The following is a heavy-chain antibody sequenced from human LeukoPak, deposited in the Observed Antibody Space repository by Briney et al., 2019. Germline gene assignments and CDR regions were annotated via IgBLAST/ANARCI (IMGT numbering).Heavy chain of an antibody. J-gene: IGHJ4*02. CDR2: MHEDGTQI. V-gene: IGHV3-7*01. CDR1: GFTFSQST. Sequence: GGSLRLSCVVSGFTFSQSTMTWVRQAPGKGPEWVAKMHEDGTQIHYVDSVKGRFTISRDNAKNSLSLQMNSLRVEDTAVYYCATGGAPGGRFENWGQGMLVTVSS. D-gene: IGHD1-26*01. CDR3: ATGGAPGGRFEN.